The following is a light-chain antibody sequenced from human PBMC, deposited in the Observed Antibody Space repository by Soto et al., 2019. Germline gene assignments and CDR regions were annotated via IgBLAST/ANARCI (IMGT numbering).Light chain of an antibody. CDR3: QHRRNWPLT. CDR1: QSVNNQ. CDR2: DAS. V-gene: IGKV3-11*01. J-gene: IGKJ4*01. Sequence: EIVVTQSPGTLSLSPGETATLSCRASQSVNNQLAWYQQKPGQAPRLLIYDASARATGIPARISGSGSGADFTLTISSLEPEDFAVYYCQHRRNWPLTFGGGTKVEIK.